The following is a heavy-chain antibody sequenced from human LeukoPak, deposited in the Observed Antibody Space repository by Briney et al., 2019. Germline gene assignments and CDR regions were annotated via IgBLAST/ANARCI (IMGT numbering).Heavy chain of an antibody. Sequence: SETLSLTCAVYGGSFSGYYWSWIRQPPGKGLEWIGEINHSGSTNYNPSLKSRVTISVDTSKNQFSLKLSSVTAADTAVYYCASQYYDILTGYYPFHYWGQGTLVTVSS. V-gene: IGHV4-34*01. CDR2: INHSGST. J-gene: IGHJ4*02. CDR1: GGSFSGYY. D-gene: IGHD3-9*01. CDR3: ASQYYDILTGYYPFHY.